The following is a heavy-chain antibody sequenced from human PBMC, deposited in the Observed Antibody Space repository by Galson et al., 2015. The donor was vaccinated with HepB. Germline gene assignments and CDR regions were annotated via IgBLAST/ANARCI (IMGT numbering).Heavy chain of an antibody. CDR1: GGTFSSYT. Sequence: SVKVSCKASGGTFSSYTISWVRQAPGQGLEWMGRIIPILGIANYAQKFQGRVTITADKSTSTAYMELSSLRSEDTAVYYCARSGRIVATIEDYWGQGTLVTVSS. CDR3: ARSGRIVATIEDY. CDR2: IIPILGIA. J-gene: IGHJ4*02. D-gene: IGHD5-12*01. V-gene: IGHV1-69*02.